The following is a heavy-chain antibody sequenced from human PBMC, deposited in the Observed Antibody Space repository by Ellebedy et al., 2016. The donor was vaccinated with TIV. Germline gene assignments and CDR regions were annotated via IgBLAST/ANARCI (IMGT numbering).Heavy chain of an antibody. D-gene: IGHD1-26*01. CDR2: IIPIVVIP. V-gene: IGHV1-69*04. J-gene: IGHJ3*02. CDR3: AKISRWEAFDI. CDR1: GYTLFYYA. Sequence: SVKVSXXASGYTLFYYAISWVRQAPGQGLEWMGRIIPIVVIPDYAQKFQGRVTITADKSTSTAYMELSSLKFEDTAIYYCAKISRWEAFDIWGQGTMVIVSS.